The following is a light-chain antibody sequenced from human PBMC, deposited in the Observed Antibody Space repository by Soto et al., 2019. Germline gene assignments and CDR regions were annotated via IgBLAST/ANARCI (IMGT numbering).Light chain of an antibody. J-gene: IGKJ2*01. CDR2: DAS. V-gene: IGKV1-5*01. Sequence: DIQMTQSPSTLSASVGDRVTITCRASQSISGWLAWYQQKPGKAPKLLIYDASNLESGVPSRFSCSGSGTEFTLTISSLQPDDFATYYCQQYNSYRYTFGQGTKLEIK. CDR3: QQYNSYRYT. CDR1: QSISGW.